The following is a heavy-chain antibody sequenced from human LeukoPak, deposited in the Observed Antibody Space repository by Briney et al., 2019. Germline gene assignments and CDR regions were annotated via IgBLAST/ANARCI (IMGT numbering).Heavy chain of an antibody. CDR3: ARESEQWVGAFYYYYMDV. Sequence: PSETLSLTCTVSGGSLSSYYWSWIRQPPGKGLEWIGYIYYSGRTNYNPSLKSRVTTSVDTSKTQFSLKLSSVTAADTAVYYCARESEQWVGAFYYYYMDVWGKGTTVTVSS. D-gene: IGHD6-19*01. CDR2: IYYSGRT. J-gene: IGHJ6*03. V-gene: IGHV4-59*01. CDR1: GGSLSSYY.